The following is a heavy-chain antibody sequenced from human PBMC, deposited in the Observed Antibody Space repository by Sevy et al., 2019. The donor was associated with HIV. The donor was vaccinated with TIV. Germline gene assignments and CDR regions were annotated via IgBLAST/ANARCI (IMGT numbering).Heavy chain of an antibody. J-gene: IGHJ4*02. CDR1: GFTFSNFG. D-gene: IGHD2-15*01. CDR3: AKDLAGPARRYFDY. Sequence: GGSLRLSCTASGFTFSNFGMHWVRQVPGKGLEWVTFIRYDGSDKYYAASVKGRFTISRDDSKNTLYLQMDSLRAEDTAIYYCAKDLAGPARRYFDYWGQGTLVTDSS. V-gene: IGHV3-30*02. CDR2: IRYDGSDK.